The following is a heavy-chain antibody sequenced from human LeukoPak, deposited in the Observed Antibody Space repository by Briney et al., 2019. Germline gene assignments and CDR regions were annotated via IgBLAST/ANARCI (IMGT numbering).Heavy chain of an antibody. CDR3: AKPSCSSTSCYNYYYMDV. V-gene: IGHV3-11*04. J-gene: IGHJ6*03. D-gene: IGHD2-2*02. CDR2: ISSSGSTI. Sequence: GGSLRLSCAASGFSFSDYYMSWIRQAPGKGLEWVSYISSSGSTIYYADSVKGRFTISRDNSKNTLYLQMNSLRAEDTAVYYCAKPSCSSTSCYNYYYMDVWGKGTTVTVSS. CDR1: GFSFSDYY.